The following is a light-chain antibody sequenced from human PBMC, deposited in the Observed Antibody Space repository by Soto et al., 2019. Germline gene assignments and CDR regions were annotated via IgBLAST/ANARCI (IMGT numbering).Light chain of an antibody. V-gene: IGKV1-39*01. CDR3: QQTYSTPRGA. CDR2: AAS. CDR1: ESIRNN. Sequence: DIQMTQSPSSLSASVGDRVTITCRASESIRNNLNWYQQKPGKAPKLMIYAASTLQSGVPSRFSGCGSGTEFTLTIGSLQPEDFTTYYCQQTYSTPRGAFGQGTKVEFK. J-gene: IGKJ1*01.